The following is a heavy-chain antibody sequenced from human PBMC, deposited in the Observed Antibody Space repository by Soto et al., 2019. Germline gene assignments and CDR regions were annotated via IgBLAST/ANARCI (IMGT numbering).Heavy chain of an antibody. CDR1: GFTFSSYG. Sequence: GGSLRLSCAASGFTFSSYGMHWVRQAPGKGLEWVAVIWYDGSNKYYADSVKGRFTISRDNSKNTLYLQMNSLRAEDTAVYYCARDQRGYSSSWEDAFDIWGQGTMVTVSS. D-gene: IGHD6-13*01. CDR3: ARDQRGYSSSWEDAFDI. CDR2: IWYDGSNK. J-gene: IGHJ3*02. V-gene: IGHV3-33*01.